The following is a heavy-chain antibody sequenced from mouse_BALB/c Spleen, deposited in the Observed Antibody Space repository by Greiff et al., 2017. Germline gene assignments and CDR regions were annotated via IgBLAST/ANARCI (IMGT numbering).Heavy chain of an antibody. CDR1: GYTFTSYW. CDR3: TNYYGSSYKEYYFDY. V-gene: IGHV1-5*01. D-gene: IGHD1-1*01. CDR2: IYPGNSDT. J-gene: IGHJ2*01. Sequence: VQLQQSGTVLARPGASVKMSCKASGYTFTSYWMHWVKQRPGQGLEWIGAIYPGNSDTSYNQKFKGKAKLTAVTSTSTAYMEISSLTNEDSAVYYCTNYYGSSYKEYYFDYWGQGTTLTVSS.